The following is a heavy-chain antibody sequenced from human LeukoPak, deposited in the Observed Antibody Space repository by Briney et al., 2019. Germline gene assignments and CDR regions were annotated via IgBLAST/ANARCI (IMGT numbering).Heavy chain of an antibody. CDR2: ISSSGNII. Sequence: GGSLRLSCAASGFTVSSNYMNWVRQAPGKGLEWVSSISSSGNIIYYADSVRGRFTISRDNAKNSLYLQMNSLRAEDTAVFYCARADYYDSGSFYPLNFWGQGTLVTVSS. J-gene: IGHJ4*02. V-gene: IGHV3-21*01. CDR1: GFTVSSNY. CDR3: ARADYYDSGSFYPLNF. D-gene: IGHD3-10*01.